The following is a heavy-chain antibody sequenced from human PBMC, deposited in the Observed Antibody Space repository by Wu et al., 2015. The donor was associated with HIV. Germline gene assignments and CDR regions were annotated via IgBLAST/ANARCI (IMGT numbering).Heavy chain of an antibody. D-gene: IGHD3-10*01. CDR2: IIPIFGTA. V-gene: IGHV1-69*13. CDR1: GGTFSSYA. CDR3: ARTTMVRGVINYYYYGMDV. Sequence: QVQLVQSGAEVEEAWSSVKVSCKASGGTFSSYAISWVRQAPGQGLEWMGRIIPIFGTANYAQKFQGRVTITADESTSTAYMELSSLRSEDTAVYYCARTTMVRGVINYYYYGMDVWGQGTTVTVSS. J-gene: IGHJ6*02.